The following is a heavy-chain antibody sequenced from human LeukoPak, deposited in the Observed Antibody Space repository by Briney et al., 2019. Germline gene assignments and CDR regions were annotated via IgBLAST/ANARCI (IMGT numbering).Heavy chain of an antibody. D-gene: IGHD1-26*01. CDR1: EFTFSSYN. J-gene: IGHJ4*02. Sequence: PGGSLRLSCAASEFTFSSYNMNWVRQAPGKGLEWVSCISGSGKYIYYADSVKGRFTISRDNAKNSLYLQMNSLRAEDTAVYYCARADSGNYYFDYWGQGTLVTVSS. CDR3: ARADSGNYYFDY. V-gene: IGHV3-21*01. CDR2: ISGSGKYI.